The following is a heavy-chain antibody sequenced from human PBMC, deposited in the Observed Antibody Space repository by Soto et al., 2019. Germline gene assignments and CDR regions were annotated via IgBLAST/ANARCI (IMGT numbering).Heavy chain of an antibody. Sequence: QVQLQESGPGLVKPSGTLSLTCAVSGGSISSSNWWSWVRQPPGKGLEWIGEIYHSGSTNYNPSLKSRVTXXVXKYXNHFSLKLSSVTAADTAVYYCACYSGSYYYYGMDVWGQGTTVTVSS. CDR1: GGSISSSNW. V-gene: IGHV4-4*02. D-gene: IGHD3-10*01. J-gene: IGHJ6*02. CDR3: ACYSGSYYYYGMDV. CDR2: IYHSGST.